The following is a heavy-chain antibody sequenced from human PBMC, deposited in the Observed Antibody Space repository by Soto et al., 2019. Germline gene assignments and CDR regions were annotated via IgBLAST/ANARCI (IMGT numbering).Heavy chain of an antibody. D-gene: IGHD6-19*01. J-gene: IGHJ4*02. Sequence: QITLKESGPTLVKPTQTLTLTCTFSGFSLTTSGVGVGWIRQPQGKALEWLALIYWNDDKRYSPSLKSRLTITKDTSNNQVVLTMTNMDPVDTATYYCAHRRRWLAKFDYWGQGTLVTVSS. V-gene: IGHV2-5*01. CDR3: AHRRRWLAKFDY. CDR2: IYWNDDK. CDR1: GFSLTTSGVG.